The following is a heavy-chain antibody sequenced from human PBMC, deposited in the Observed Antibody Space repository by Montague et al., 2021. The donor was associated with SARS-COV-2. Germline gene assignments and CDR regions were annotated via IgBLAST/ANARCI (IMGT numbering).Heavy chain of an antibody. V-gene: IGHV3-53*01. CDR2: IYSGGST. D-gene: IGHD6-19*01. J-gene: IGHJ3*02. CDR3: ARSRVSSGRGAFDI. Sequence: RSLSFSASGFPVSSNYMSWVRQAPGKGLEWVSVIYSGGSTYYADSVKGRFTISRDNSKNTLYLQMNSLRAEDTAVYYCARSRVSSGRGAFDIWGQGTMVTVSS. CDR1: GFPVSSNY.